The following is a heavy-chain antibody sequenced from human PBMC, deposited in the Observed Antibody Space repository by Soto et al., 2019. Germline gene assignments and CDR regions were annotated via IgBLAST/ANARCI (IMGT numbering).Heavy chain of an antibody. Sequence: PSETLSLTCTVSGGSISYYYWSWFRRPPGKGLEWIGYIFYSGNTNHNPSLKSRVTISVDTSKNQFSLRLTSVTAADTAVYYCASADGNNFVPFNNWGQGTLVTVSS. D-gene: IGHD6-6*01. J-gene: IGHJ4*02. CDR2: IFYSGNT. CDR3: ASADGNNFVPFNN. CDR1: GGSISYYY. V-gene: IGHV4-59*01.